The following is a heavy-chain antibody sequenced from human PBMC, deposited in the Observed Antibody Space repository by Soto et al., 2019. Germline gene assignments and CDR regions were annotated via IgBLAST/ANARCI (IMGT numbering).Heavy chain of an antibody. V-gene: IGHV1-8*01. D-gene: IGHD3-22*01. CDR2: MNPNSGNT. J-gene: IGHJ6*02. CDR1: GYTFTSYD. Sequence: ASVKVSCKASGYTFTSYDINWVRQATGQGLEWMGWMNPNSGNTGYAQKFQGRVTMTRNTSISTAYMELSSLGSEDTAVYYCARDIVVVMTGYYYGMDVWGQGTTVTVSS. CDR3: ARDIVVVMTGYYYGMDV.